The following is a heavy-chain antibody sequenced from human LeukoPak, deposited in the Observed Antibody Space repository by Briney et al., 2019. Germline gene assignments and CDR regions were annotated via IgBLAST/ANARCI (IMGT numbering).Heavy chain of an antibody. Sequence: SETLSLTCTVSGGSISSYYWSWIRQPPGKGLEWIGYIYYSGSTNYNPSLKSRVTISVDTSKNQFFLKLSSVTAADTAVYYCARKVATTPYYFDYWGQGTLVTVSS. CDR2: IYYSGST. J-gene: IGHJ4*02. CDR3: ARKVATTPYYFDY. V-gene: IGHV4-59*01. D-gene: IGHD5-24*01. CDR1: GGSISSYY.